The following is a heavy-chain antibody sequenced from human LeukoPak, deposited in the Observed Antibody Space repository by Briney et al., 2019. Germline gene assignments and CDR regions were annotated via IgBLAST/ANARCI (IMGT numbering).Heavy chain of an antibody. V-gene: IGHV3-7*01. CDR1: GFTFGKYW. J-gene: IGHJ6*02. CDR3: ARERQQLVMVYYYGMDV. CDR2: IKLDGSEK. D-gene: IGHD6-13*01. Sequence: GGSLRLSCVASGFTFGKYWMSWVRQAPGKGLEWVANIKLDGSEKNYVDSVKGRFTISRDNSKNTLYLQMNSLRAEDTAVYYRARERQQLVMVYYYGMDVWGQGTTVTVSS.